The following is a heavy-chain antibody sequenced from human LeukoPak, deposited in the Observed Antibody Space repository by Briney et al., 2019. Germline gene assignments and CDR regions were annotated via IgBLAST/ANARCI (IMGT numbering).Heavy chain of an antibody. CDR1: GFTFSSYG. CDR3: ARHGPFSSGWYEPDAFDI. Sequence: AGGSLRLSCAASGFTFSSYGMHWVRQAPGKGLEWVAVIWYDGSNKYYADSVKGRFTISRDNSKNTLYLQMNSLRAEDTAVYYCARHGPFSSGWYEPDAFDIWGQGTMVTVSS. J-gene: IGHJ3*02. D-gene: IGHD6-19*01. CDR2: IWYDGSNK. V-gene: IGHV3-33*01.